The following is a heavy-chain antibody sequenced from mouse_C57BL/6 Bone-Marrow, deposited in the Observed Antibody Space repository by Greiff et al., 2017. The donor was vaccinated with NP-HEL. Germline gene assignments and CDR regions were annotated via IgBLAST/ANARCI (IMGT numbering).Heavy chain of an antibody. D-gene: IGHD1-1*01. Sequence: VQLQQPGAELVKPGASVKLSCKASGYAFTSYWMQWVKQRPGQGLEWIGEIDPSDSYTNYNQKFKGKATLTVDPSSSTAYMQLSSLTAEDAAVYYCARVNYYGLYYFDYWGQGTTLTVSS. CDR1: GYAFTSYW. CDR3: ARVNYYGLYYFDY. J-gene: IGHJ2*01. CDR2: IDPSDSYT. V-gene: IGHV1-50*01.